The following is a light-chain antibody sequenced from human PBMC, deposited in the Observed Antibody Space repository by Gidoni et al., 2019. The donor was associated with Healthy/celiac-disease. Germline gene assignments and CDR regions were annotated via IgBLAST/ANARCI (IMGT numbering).Light chain of an antibody. CDR3: QQSYSTPLT. J-gene: IGKJ4*01. CDR1: QRISSY. V-gene: IGKV1-39*01. Sequence: DSQMTQAPSSLSASVGDRVTITCRASQRISSYLNWYQQKPGKAPKLLIYAASSFQSGVPSRFSGSGSGTDFTLTISSLQPEDFATYSCQQSYSTPLTFGGGTKVEIK. CDR2: AAS.